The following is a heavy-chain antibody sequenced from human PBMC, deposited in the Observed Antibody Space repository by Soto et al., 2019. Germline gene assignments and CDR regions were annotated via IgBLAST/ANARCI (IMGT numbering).Heavy chain of an antibody. CDR2: ISGSGGST. V-gene: IGHV3-23*01. Sequence: GGSLRLSCAASGFTFSSYAMSWVRQAPGKGLEWVSAISGSGGSTYYADSVKGRFTISRDNSKNTLYLQMNSLRAEDTAVYYCAKNPVTHYYYYYYYMDVWGKGTTVTVSS. D-gene: IGHD4-4*01. CDR3: AKNPVTHYYYYYYYMDV. J-gene: IGHJ6*03. CDR1: GFTFSSYA.